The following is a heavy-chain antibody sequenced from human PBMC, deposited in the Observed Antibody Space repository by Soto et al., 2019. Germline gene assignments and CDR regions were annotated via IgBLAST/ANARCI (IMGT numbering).Heavy chain of an antibody. CDR3: RSWGSGQSHDF. J-gene: IGHJ4*02. D-gene: IGHD3-10*01. V-gene: IGHV3-73*01. Sequence: GSLRLSCPAAGLTLSGSAMHWVRQEYGKGLEWVVRIRSKANSYATAYSASVKGRFTISRDDSKNTAYLQMNSLKTEVSFVYYCRSWGSGQSHDFRGQGNFVSVSS. CDR1: GLTLSGSA. CDR2: IRSKANSYAT.